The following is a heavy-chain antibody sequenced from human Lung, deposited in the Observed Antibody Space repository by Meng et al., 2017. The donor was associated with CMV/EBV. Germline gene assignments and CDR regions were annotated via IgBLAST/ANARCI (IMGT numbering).Heavy chain of an antibody. D-gene: IGHD2-15*01. CDR3: AKDQGGSGPDAFDI. CDR1: GFTFSSYG. V-gene: IGHV3-30*02. J-gene: IGHJ3*02. CDR2: IRYDGSNK. Sequence: SCAASGFTFSSYGMHLVRQAPGKGLEWVAFIRYDGSNKYYADSVKGRFTISRDNSKTTLYLQMNSLRAEDTAVYYCAKDQGGSGPDAFDIWGQGTMVTVSS.